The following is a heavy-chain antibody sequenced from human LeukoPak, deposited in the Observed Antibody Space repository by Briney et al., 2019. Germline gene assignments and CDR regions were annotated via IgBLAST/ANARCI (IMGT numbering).Heavy chain of an antibody. D-gene: IGHD3-10*01. CDR3: AKTVGGYYYGSGSYSTFDY. Sequence: GGSLRLSCAASGFTFSSYGMHWVRQAPGKGLEWVAVISYDGSNKYYADSVKGRFTISRDNSKNTLYLQMNSLRAEDTAVYYCAKTVGGYYYGSGSYSTFDYWGQGTWSPSPQ. CDR1: GFTFSSYG. V-gene: IGHV3-30*18. J-gene: IGHJ4*02. CDR2: ISYDGSNK.